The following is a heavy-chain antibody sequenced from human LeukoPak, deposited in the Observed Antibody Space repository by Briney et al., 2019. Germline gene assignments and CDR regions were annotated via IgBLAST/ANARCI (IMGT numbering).Heavy chain of an antibody. CDR3: AKEVAAIGVGAFDI. V-gene: IGHV3-23*01. CDR2: IRDSGVST. CDR1: GFPFSDYY. Sequence: GGSLRLSCAASGFPFSDYYMSWVRQAPGKGLEWVSAIRDSGVSTFYSDSVKGRSTISRDNSKNTLYLQMNSLRAEDTAVYYCAKEVAAIGVGAFDIWGQGTMVTVSS. J-gene: IGHJ3*02. D-gene: IGHD6-13*01.